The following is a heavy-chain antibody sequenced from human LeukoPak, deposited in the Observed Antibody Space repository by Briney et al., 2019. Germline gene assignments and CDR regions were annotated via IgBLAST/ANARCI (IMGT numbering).Heavy chain of an antibody. CDR2: IKQDGSEK. CDR1: GFTFSGYW. D-gene: IGHD2-15*01. J-gene: IGHJ4*02. Sequence: GGSLRLSCAASGFTFSGYWMTWVRQAPGKGLEWVANIKQDGSEKYYVDSVKGRFTISRDNAQNSLYLQMSSLRAEDTAVYYCARGYCSGRSCYMWYSDYWGQGTLVTVSS. V-gene: IGHV3-7*03. CDR3: ARGYCSGRSCYMWYSDY.